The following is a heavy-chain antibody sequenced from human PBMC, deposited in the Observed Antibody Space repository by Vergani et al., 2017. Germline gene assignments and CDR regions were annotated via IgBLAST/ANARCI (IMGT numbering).Heavy chain of an antibody. V-gene: IGHV4-59*01. D-gene: IGHD1-14*01. CDR1: GGSLSGYY. J-gene: IGHJ4*02. CDR3: ARSIVSRNPPDYFDN. Sequence: QVQLQESGPGLVRPSETLSLTCTVSGGSLSGYYWNWIRQTPGEGLEWIGYVEDSGYFNYNPTLTTRVSMSSDTSNNQFSLLLGSVTVADTAVYYCARSIVSRNPPDYFDNWGQGTLGTVSS. CDR2: VEDSGYF.